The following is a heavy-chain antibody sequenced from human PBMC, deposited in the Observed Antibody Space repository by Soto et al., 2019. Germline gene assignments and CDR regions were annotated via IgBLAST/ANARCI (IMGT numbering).Heavy chain of an antibody. V-gene: IGHV3-21*01. CDR3: ASPPKPIVGATDDAFDI. CDR1: GFAFSSYS. Sequence: EVQLVESGGGLVKPGGSLRLSCAASGFAFSSYSMNWVRQAPGKGLEWVSSISSSSSYIYYADSVKGRFTISRDNAKDSLYLQMNSLRAEDTAVYYCASPPKPIVGATDDAFDIWGQGTMVTVSS. CDR2: ISSSSSYI. D-gene: IGHD1-26*01. J-gene: IGHJ3*02.